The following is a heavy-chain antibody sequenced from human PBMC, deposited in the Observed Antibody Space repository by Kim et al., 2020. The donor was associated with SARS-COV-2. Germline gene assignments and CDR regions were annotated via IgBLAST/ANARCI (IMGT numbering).Heavy chain of an antibody. J-gene: IGHJ4*02. Sequence: KGRFTISRDNAKNALYRQMNSLRAEDTALYYCAKEISGYCSSTSCYWPFDYWGQGTLVTVSS. CDR3: AKEISGYCSSTSCYWPFDY. V-gene: IGHV3-9*01. D-gene: IGHD2-2*03.